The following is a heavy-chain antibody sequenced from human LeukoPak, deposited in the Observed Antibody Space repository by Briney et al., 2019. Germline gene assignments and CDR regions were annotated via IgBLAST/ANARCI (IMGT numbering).Heavy chain of an antibody. Sequence: GGSLRLSCAASGFTFSSYSMNWVRQAPGKGLEWVSSISSSSSYIYYADSVKGRFTISRDNAKNSLYLQMNSLRAEDTAVYYCARAPLYYYDSSGYRYFQHWGQGTLVTVSS. D-gene: IGHD3-22*01. CDR3: ARAPLYYYDSSGYRYFQH. CDR2: ISSSSSYI. V-gene: IGHV3-21*01. CDR1: GFTFSSYS. J-gene: IGHJ1*01.